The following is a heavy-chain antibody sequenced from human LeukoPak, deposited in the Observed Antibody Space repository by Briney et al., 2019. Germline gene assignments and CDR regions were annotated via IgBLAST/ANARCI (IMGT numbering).Heavy chain of an antibody. CDR1: GGSISSSSYY. V-gene: IGHV4-39*01. CDR2: IYYSGGT. Sequence: SETLSLTCTVSGGSISSSSYYWGWIRQPPGKELEWIGSIYYSGGTYYNPSLKSRVTISVDTSKNQFSLKLSSVTAADTAVYYCARRLSTYSSSPYFDYWGQGTLVTVSS. D-gene: IGHD6-6*01. CDR3: ARRLSTYSSSPYFDY. J-gene: IGHJ4*02.